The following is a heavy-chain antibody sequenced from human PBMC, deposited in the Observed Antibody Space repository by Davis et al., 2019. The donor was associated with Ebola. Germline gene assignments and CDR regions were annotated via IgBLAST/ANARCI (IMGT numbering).Heavy chain of an antibody. D-gene: IGHD2-8*01. Sequence: AASVKVSCKASGYTFTSYGISWVRQAPGQGLEWMGRIIPILGIANYAQKFQGRLTMTTATSTATAYMELRGLTSDDTAVYYCARDRAYCTHGACFTRYHDYGLDVWGKGTTVTVSS. CDR1: GYTFTSYG. CDR3: ARDRAYCTHGACFTRYHDYGLDV. CDR2: IIPILGIA. J-gene: IGHJ6*04. V-gene: IGHV1-18*04.